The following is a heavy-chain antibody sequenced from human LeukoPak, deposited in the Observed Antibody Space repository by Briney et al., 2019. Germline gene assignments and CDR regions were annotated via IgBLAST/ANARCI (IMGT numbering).Heavy chain of an antibody. CDR3: VHGKDYRLDV. J-gene: IGHJ6*02. Sequence: GPALVKPTQTLTLTCTLSGFSLTTRGVAVGWLRQPPGRALEWLALIYWNGDQRYSPSLRSRLTITKDSSKNQVVLEMTDMDPADTATYHCVHGKDYRLDVWGQGTTVTVSS. CDR2: IYWNGDQ. CDR1: GFSLTTRGVA. V-gene: IGHV2-5*01. D-gene: IGHD3-16*02.